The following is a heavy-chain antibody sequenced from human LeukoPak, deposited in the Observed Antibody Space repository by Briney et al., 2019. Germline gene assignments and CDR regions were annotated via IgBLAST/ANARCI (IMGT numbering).Heavy chain of an antibody. CDR3: TRNRPETPLGY. Sequence: SGGSLRLSCAASGITVATTYFSWVRQAPGKGLEWVALIYSVDSTVYADSVKGRFTISRDSSRNTLFLQMNSLRPEDTAVYHCTRNRPETPLGYWGQGTLVTVSS. CDR1: GITVATTY. J-gene: IGHJ4*02. V-gene: IGHV3-53*01. D-gene: IGHD1-14*01. CDR2: IYSVDST.